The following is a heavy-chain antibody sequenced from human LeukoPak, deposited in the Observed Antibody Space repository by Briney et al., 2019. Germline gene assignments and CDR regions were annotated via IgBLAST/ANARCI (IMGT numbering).Heavy chain of an antibody. V-gene: IGHV5-51*01. CDR3: TRRRYFDY. J-gene: IGHJ4*02. CDR2: IYPGDSDT. CDR1: GYSFTDYW. Sequence: GESLKISCKGSGYSFTDYWIGWVRQMPGKGLEWMGIIYPGDSDTRYSPSFQGQVTISAGKSINTAFLQWSSLKASDTAMYYCTRRRYFDYWGQGTLVTVSS.